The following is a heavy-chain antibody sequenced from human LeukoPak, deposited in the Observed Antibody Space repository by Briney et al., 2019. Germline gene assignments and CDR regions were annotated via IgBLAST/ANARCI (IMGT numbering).Heavy chain of an antibody. V-gene: IGHV3-23*01. D-gene: IGHD3-22*01. Sequence: PGGSLRLSCAASGFTFSSYAMNWVRQAPGKGLEWVSAISGSGGSTYYADSVRGRFTISRDNSKNTLYLQMNSLRAEDTAVYYCAKAGGSGYYYHFDHWGQGILVTVSS. CDR2: ISGSGGST. J-gene: IGHJ4*02. CDR1: GFTFSSYA. CDR3: AKAGGSGYYYHFDH.